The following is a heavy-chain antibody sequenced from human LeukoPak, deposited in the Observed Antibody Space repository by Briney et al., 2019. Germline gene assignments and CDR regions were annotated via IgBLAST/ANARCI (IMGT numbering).Heavy chain of an antibody. V-gene: IGHV1-46*01. CDR2: INPTGTGT. J-gene: IGHJ4*02. CDR3: ARHPDGYNYRVFDY. D-gene: IGHD5-24*01. Sequence: ASVKVSCKASGYTFTNYYMHWVRQAPGQGLEWVGLINPTGTGTNYAQKFRGRVTLTRDTSTTTVYMELSSLRSEDTAVYYCARHPDGYNYRVFDYWGQGTLVTVSS. CDR1: GYTFTNYY.